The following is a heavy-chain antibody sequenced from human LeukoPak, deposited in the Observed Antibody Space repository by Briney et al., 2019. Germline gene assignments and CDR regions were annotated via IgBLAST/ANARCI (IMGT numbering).Heavy chain of an antibody. D-gene: IGHD3-9*01. Sequence: KPGGSLRLSCAASGLTFSDYYWSWIRQPPGKGLEFIGYIYYSGSTNYNPSLKSRVTISVDTSKNQFSLKLSSVTAADTAVYYCARDGILTGYWDYWGQGTLVTVSS. CDR3: ARDGILTGYWDY. J-gene: IGHJ4*02. V-gene: IGHV4-59*01. CDR2: IYYSGST. CDR1: GLTFSDYY.